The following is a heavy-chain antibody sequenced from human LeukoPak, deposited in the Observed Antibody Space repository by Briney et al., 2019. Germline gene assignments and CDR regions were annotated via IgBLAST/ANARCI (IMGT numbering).Heavy chain of an antibody. J-gene: IGHJ4*02. CDR3: ARGRNIEMTTMSGGSDY. CDR1: GYTFTDYY. V-gene: IGHV1-2*02. D-gene: IGHD5-24*01. Sequence: ASVKVSCKASGYTFTDYYMHWARQAPGQGLEWMGWLNPNSGDTNYAQKFQGRVSMTRDSSISTAYMDLSDLRSDDTAVYSCARGRNIEMTTMSGGSDYWGQGTLVTVSP. CDR2: LNPNSGDT.